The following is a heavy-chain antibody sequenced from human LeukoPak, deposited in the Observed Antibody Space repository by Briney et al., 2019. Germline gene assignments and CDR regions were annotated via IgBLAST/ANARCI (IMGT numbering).Heavy chain of an antibody. J-gene: IGHJ6*02. CDR3: ARDRGSSSLRGMDV. CDR1: GGTFSSYA. D-gene: IGHD6-13*01. Sequence: ASVKVSCKASGGTFSSYAISWVRQAPGQGLEWMGGIIPIFGTANYAQKFQGRVTITADESTSTAYMELSSLRSDDTAVYYCARDRGSSSLRGMDVWGQGTTVTVSS. V-gene: IGHV1-69*13. CDR2: IIPIFGTA.